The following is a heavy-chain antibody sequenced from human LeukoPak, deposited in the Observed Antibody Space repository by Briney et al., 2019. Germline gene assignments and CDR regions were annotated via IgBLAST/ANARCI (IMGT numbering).Heavy chain of an antibody. J-gene: IGHJ4*02. CDR3: AKDLRHFDWLEYYFDY. CDR1: GFTFSSYG. Sequence: GGSLRLSCAASGFTFSSYGMHWVRQAPGKGLEWVAVISYDGSNKYYAASVKGRFTISRDNSKNTLYLQMNSLRAEDTAVYYCAKDLRHFDWLEYYFDYWGQGTLVTVSS. D-gene: IGHD3-9*01. V-gene: IGHV3-30*18. CDR2: ISYDGSNK.